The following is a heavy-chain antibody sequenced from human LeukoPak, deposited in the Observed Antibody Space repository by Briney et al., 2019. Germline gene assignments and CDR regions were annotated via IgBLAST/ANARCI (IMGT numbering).Heavy chain of an antibody. CDR3: ARYGGFDWSYYYYGMDV. CDR2: ISWNSDNI. J-gene: IGHJ6*02. Sequence: GGSLRLSCAASRFIFYDYDMHWARHAPGKGLEWVSGISWNSDNIGYADSVKGRFTISRHNAKNSLYLQMNSLRAEDTALYYCARYGGFDWSYYYYGMDVWGQGTTVTVSS. V-gene: IGHV3-9*01. D-gene: IGHD3-9*01. CDR1: RFIFYDYD.